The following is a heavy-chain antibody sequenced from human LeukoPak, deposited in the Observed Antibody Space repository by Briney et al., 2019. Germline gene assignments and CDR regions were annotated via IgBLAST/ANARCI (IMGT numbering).Heavy chain of an antibody. CDR1: GFTFSSYA. V-gene: IGHV3-23*01. J-gene: IGHJ4*02. Sequence: GGSLRLSCAASGFTFSSYAMSWVRQAPGKGLVWVSGISGSGAGTYYADSVKGRFTISRDKSETTLYLKMNSLRDEDTAIYYYVIGRRQKRGLNTYWGQGTLVIVSS. CDR2: ISGSGAGT. CDR3: VIGRRQKRGLNTY. D-gene: IGHD3/OR15-3a*01.